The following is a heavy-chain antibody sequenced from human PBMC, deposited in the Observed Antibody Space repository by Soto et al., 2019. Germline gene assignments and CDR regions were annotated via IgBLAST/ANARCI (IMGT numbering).Heavy chain of an antibody. J-gene: IGHJ4*02. CDR2: TYYRSKWYN. CDR3: ARIVGATVDY. V-gene: IGHV6-1*01. CDR1: GDRVSSNSAA. Sequence: QTLSLTCAISGDRVSSNSAASNWISESPSRGLEWLGRTYYRSKWYNDYAASVKSRITINPDTSKNQFSLQLNSVTPEDTAGYYCARIVGATVDYWGQGTMVTVSS. D-gene: IGHD1-26*01.